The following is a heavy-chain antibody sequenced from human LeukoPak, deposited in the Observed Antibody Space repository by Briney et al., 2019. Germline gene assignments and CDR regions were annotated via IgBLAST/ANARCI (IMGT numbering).Heavy chain of an antibody. CDR3: ARVVAVAGTYYFDY. J-gene: IGHJ4*02. CDR1: GGSISSGDYY. CDR2: IYYSGST. Sequence: SQTLSLTCTVSGGSISSGDYYWSWIRQPPGKGLEWIGYIYYSGSTYYNPSLKSRVTISVDTSKNQFSLKLSSVTAADTAVYYCARVVAVAGTYYFDYWGQGTLVTVSS. D-gene: IGHD6-19*01. V-gene: IGHV4-30-4*01.